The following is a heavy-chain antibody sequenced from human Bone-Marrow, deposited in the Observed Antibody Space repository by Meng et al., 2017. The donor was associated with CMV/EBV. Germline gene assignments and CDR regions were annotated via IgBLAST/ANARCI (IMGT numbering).Heavy chain of an antibody. D-gene: IGHD3-10*01. J-gene: IGHJ4*02. CDR2: ISWNSGSI. CDR3: ATGSYRQVRGVTGHFDY. V-gene: IGHV3-9*01. CDR1: GFTFDDYA. Sequence: SLKISCAASGFTFDDYAMHWVRQAPGKGLEWVSGISWNSGSIGYADSVKGRFTISRDNAKNSLYLQMNSLRAEDTAVYYCATGSYRQVRGVTGHFDYWGQGTLVTVSS.